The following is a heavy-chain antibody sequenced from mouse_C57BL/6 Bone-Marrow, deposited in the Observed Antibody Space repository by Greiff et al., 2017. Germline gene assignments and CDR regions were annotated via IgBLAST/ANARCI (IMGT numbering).Heavy chain of an antibody. Sequence: EVQLQQSGAELVRPGASVKLSCTASGFNIKDDYMHWVKQRPEQGLEWIGWIDPENGDTEYASKFQGKATITADTSSNTAYLQLSSLTSEDTAVYYCTTEYYYEVWGTGTTVTVSS. CDR3: TTEYYYEV. J-gene: IGHJ1*03. CDR2: IDPENGDT. CDR1: GFNIKDDY. D-gene: IGHD2-10*02. V-gene: IGHV14-4*01.